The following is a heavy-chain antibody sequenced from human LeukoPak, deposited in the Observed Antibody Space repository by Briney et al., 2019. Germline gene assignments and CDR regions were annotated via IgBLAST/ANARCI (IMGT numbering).Heavy chain of an antibody. D-gene: IGHD1-26*01. CDR1: GYTFTGYY. CDR3: ARDFLSGNYLPYY. CDR2: INPNSGGT. Sequence: ASVKVSCKASGYTFTGYYMHWVRQAPGQGLEWMGWINPNSGGTNYAQKFQGRVTMTRDTSISTAYMELSRLRSDDTAVYYCARDFLSGNYLPYYWGQGTLVTVSS. V-gene: IGHV1-2*02. J-gene: IGHJ4*02.